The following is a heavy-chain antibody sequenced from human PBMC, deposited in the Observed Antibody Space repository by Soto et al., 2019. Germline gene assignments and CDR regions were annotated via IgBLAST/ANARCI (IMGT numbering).Heavy chain of an antibody. CDR2: IYGDDDK. CDR3: AHGLTGIWFDT. CDR1: GFSLSTSGVG. Sequence: SGPTLVNPTQTLTLTCTFSGFSLSTSGVGVGWIRQPPGKALEWLALIYGDDDKRYSPSLESRLTITKDTSKNQVVLSMTNMDPVDIGIYFCAHGLTGIWFDTWGHGTLVTVSS. J-gene: IGHJ5*01. D-gene: IGHD6-13*01. V-gene: IGHV2-5*02.